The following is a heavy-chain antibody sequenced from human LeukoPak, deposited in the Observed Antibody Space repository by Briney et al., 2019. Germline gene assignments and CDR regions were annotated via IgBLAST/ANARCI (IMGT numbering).Heavy chain of an antibody. Sequence: GGSLRLSCAAYGFTFSSYAMHWVRQAPGKGLEWVAVISYDGSNKYYADSVKGRFTISRDNSKNTLYLQMNSLRAEDTAVYYCAKKMKYGSGSYSLYWGQGTLVTVSS. CDR3: AKKMKYGSGSYSLY. D-gene: IGHD3-10*01. CDR1: GFTFSSYA. V-gene: IGHV3-30*04. J-gene: IGHJ4*02. CDR2: ISYDGSNK.